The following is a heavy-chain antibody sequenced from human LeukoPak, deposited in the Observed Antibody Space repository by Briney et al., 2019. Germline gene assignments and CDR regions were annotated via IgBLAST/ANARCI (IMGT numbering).Heavy chain of an antibody. CDR3: AREQYYYDNSGYYDF. V-gene: IGHV1-18*01. Sequence: ASVKVSCKASGYILTNYGITWVRQAPGQGLEWMGWITAYNGNTNYAQKLQGRVTMTTDTSTSTAYMELRSLRSDDTAVYYCAREQYYYDNSGYYDFWGQGTQVTVSS. D-gene: IGHD3-22*01. J-gene: IGHJ4*02. CDR2: ITAYNGNT. CDR1: GYILTNYG.